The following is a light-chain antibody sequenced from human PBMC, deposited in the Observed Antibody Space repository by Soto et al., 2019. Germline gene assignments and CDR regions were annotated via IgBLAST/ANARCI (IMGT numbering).Light chain of an antibody. CDR3: WSYAGNTIFV. J-gene: IGLJ2*01. CDR2: EGS. Sequence: QSALTQPASVSGSPGQSITISCTGTSSDLAIYNYVSWYQQHPGKVPKVVIYEGSKRPSGVSNRFSGSKSGNTASLTISGLQAEDEAYYYCWSYAGNTIFVFGGGTKLTVL. CDR1: SSDLAIYNY. V-gene: IGLV2-23*03.